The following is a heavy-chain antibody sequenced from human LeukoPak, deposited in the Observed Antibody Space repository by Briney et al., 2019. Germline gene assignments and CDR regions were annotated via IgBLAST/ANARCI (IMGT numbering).Heavy chain of an antibody. CDR2: IIPIFGTA. Sequence: SVKVSRKASGGTFSSYAISWVRQAPGQGLEWMGGIIPIFGTANYAQKFQGRVTITADESTSTAYMELSSLRSEDTAVYYCARCPGIAAAVVAFDIWGQGTMVTVSS. J-gene: IGHJ3*02. D-gene: IGHD6-13*01. CDR1: GGTFSSYA. CDR3: ARCPGIAAAVVAFDI. V-gene: IGHV1-69*13.